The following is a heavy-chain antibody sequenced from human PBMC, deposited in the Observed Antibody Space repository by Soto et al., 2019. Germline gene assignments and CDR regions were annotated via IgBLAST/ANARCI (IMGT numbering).Heavy chain of an antibody. CDR2: IYNSGNT. V-gene: IGHV4-31*03. J-gene: IGHJ4*02. CDR1: GGSISSGDYY. Sequence: QVQLQESGPGLVKPSQTLSLTCTVSGGSISSGDYYWTWIRQLPGKGLEWIGYIYNSGNTQYNPSLKSRFTISIDTSTNQYSLILTSVTAADTAVYYCASQVTFAFDYWGQGTLVTVSS. D-gene: IGHD2-21*02. CDR3: ASQVTFAFDY.